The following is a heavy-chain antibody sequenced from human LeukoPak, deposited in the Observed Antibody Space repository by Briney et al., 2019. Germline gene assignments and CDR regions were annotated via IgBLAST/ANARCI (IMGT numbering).Heavy chain of an antibody. Sequence: GGSLRLSCAASGFTFSNYAMSWVRQAPGKGLEGVSTISDTGISTYYADSLKGRFTISRDNSKSTLYLQMDSLRAEDSAVYYCAKRHSGSSWIPVDYWGQGTLSPSPQ. D-gene: IGHD6-13*01. CDR3: AKRHSGSSWIPVDY. CDR1: GFTFSNYA. V-gene: IGHV3-23*01. J-gene: IGHJ4*02. CDR2: ISDTGIST.